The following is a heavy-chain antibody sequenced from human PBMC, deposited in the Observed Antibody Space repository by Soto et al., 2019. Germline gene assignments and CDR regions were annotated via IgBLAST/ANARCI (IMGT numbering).Heavy chain of an antibody. CDR2: IYQSGST. D-gene: IGHD3-22*01. CDR3: ARESRSSRYDTSGYSQYWYFDL. V-gene: IGHV4-30-2*01. Sequence: QLQLQESGSGLVKPSQTLSLTCGVSGGSINSGSYSWSWIRQPPGKGLEWIGYIYQSGSTFYNPSLKSRVSISIDRSKNQFFLNLTSVTAADTAIYFCARESRSSRYDTSGYSQYWYFDLWGRGTLVTVSS. CDR1: GGSINSGSYS. J-gene: IGHJ2*01.